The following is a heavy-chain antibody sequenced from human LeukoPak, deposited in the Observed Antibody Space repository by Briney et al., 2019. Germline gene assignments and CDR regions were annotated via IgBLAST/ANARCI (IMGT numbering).Heavy chain of an antibody. J-gene: IGHJ4*02. V-gene: IGHV1-2*02. Sequence: ASVKVSCKASGYTFTGYYMHWVRQAPGQGIERMGWINPDSGGTKYAQKFQGRVSMTRDTSSSTAYMELSRLRSDDTAVYYCARAHDFWSGFYPVDYWGQGTLVTVSS. CDR2: INPDSGGT. CDR1: GYTFTGYY. D-gene: IGHD3-3*01. CDR3: ARAHDFWSGFYPVDY.